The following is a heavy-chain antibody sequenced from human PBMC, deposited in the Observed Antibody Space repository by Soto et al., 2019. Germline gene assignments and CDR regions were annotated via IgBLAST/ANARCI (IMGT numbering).Heavy chain of an antibody. D-gene: IGHD6-19*01. CDR2: VSHDGRNT. J-gene: IGHJ4*02. Sequence: VQLVESGGGVVQPGRSLRLSCAASGFTFSDYPMHWVRQAPGKGLEWVAVVSHDGRNTHYADSVKGRFTISRDSSKNTVSLEMPSLRAEDTAVYYCAKGGRQWLVTSDFNYWGQGALVTVSS. CDR3: AKGGRQWLVTSDFNY. V-gene: IGHV3-30*18. CDR1: GFTFSDYP.